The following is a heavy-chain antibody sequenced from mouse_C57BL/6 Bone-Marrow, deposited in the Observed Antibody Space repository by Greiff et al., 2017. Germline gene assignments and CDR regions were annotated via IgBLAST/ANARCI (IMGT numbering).Heavy chain of an antibody. V-gene: IGHV1-69*01. J-gene: IGHJ3*01. D-gene: IGHD2-3*01. CDR3: ARSIYDGYWAY. CDR2: IDPSDSYT. Sequence: VQLQQPGAELVMPGASVKLSCKASGYTFTSYWMHWVKQRPGQGLEWIGEIDPSDSYTNYNQKFKGKSTLTVDKSSSTAYMQLSSLTSEDSAVYYCARSIYDGYWAYWGQGTLGTVSA. CDR1: GYTFTSYW.